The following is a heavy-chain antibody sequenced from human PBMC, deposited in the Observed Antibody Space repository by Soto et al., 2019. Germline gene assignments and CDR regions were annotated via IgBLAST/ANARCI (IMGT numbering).Heavy chain of an antibody. CDR2: IYYSGST. D-gene: IGHD3-3*01. Sequence: QVQLQESGPGLVKPSQTLSLTCTVSGGSISSGDYYWSWIRQHPGKGLEWIGYIYYSGSTYYNPSLKRRVPXSXDXXKTQCSRKLSSVTAADTAVYYCARVWSGSRQGFDPWGQGTLVTVSS. J-gene: IGHJ5*02. V-gene: IGHV4-31*03. CDR3: ARVWSGSRQGFDP. CDR1: GGSISSGDYY.